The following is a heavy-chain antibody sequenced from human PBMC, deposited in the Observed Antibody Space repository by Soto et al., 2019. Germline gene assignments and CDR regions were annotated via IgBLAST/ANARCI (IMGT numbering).Heavy chain of an antibody. V-gene: IGHV1-2*02. CDR2: INPNSGGT. CDR1: GYTFTGYY. Sequence: GASVKVSCKASGYTFTGYYMHWVRQAPGQGLEWMGWINPNSGGTNYAQKFQGRVTMTRDTSISTAYMELSRLRSDDTAVYYCARVAIAVAGTSFDYWGQGTLVTVSS. D-gene: IGHD6-19*01. CDR3: ARVAIAVAGTSFDY. J-gene: IGHJ4*02.